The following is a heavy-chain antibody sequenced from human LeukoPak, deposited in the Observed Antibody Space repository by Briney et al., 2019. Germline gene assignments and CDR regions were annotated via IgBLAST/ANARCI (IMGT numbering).Heavy chain of an antibody. J-gene: IGHJ5*02. CDR2: ISAYNGNT. CDR3: ARVDPYYDLNGFDP. Sequence: GASVKVSCKASGYTFTSYGISWVRQAPGQGLEWMGWISAYNGNTNYAQKLQGRVTMTTDTSTSTAYMELRSLRSDDTAVYYCARVDPYYDLNGFDPWGQGTLVTVSS. D-gene: IGHD3-3*01. V-gene: IGHV1-18*01. CDR1: GYTFTSYG.